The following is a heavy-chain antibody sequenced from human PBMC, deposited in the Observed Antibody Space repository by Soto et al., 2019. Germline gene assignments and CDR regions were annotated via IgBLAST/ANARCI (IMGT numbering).Heavy chain of an antibody. CDR2: IYYSGST. CDR3: ERDRRAVVVAATTAVDYGMDV. CDR1: GGSISSYY. V-gene: IGHV4-59*01. Sequence: PSETLSLTCTVSGGSISSYYWSWIRQPPGEGLEWIGYIYYSGSTNYNPSLKSRVTISVDTSKNQFSLKLSSVTAADTAVYYCERDRRAVVVAATTAVDYGMDVWGQGTTVTVSS. J-gene: IGHJ6*02. D-gene: IGHD2-15*01.